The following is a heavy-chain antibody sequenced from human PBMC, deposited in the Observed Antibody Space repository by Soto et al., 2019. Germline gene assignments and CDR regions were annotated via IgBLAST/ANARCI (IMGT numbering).Heavy chain of an antibody. Sequence: QVQLQESGPGLVKPSETLSLTCTVSGGSISSYYWSWIRQPPGKGLEWIGYIYYSGSTNYNPSLKSRVTISVDTSKNQFSLKLRSVTAADTAVYYCARRYGVAFDIWGQGTMVTVSS. CDR2: IYYSGST. J-gene: IGHJ3*02. CDR1: GGSISSYY. CDR3: ARRYGVAFDI. D-gene: IGHD3-10*01. V-gene: IGHV4-59*08.